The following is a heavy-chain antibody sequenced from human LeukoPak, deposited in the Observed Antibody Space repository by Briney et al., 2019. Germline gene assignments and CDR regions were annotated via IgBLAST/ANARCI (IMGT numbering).Heavy chain of an antibody. CDR2: IDTNTGNP. V-gene: IGHV7-4-1*02. CDR1: GYTFTSYA. D-gene: IGHD6-13*01. CDR3: ARDGTDLAAAGFDY. Sequence: ASVKVSCKASGYTFTSYAMNWVRQAPGQGLEWMGWIDTNTGNPTYAQGFTGRCVFSLDTSVSTAYLQISSLKAEDTAVYYCARDGTDLAAAGFDYWGQGTLVTVSS. J-gene: IGHJ4*02.